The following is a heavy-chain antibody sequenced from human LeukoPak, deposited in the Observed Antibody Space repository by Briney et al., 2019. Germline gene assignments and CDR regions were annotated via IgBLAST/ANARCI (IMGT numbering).Heavy chain of an antibody. CDR1: GFTFSSYA. CDR3: ARDPRNIVVVPAAAGHYYYGMDV. V-gene: IGHV3-30-3*01. Sequence: GGSLRLSRAAPGFTFSSYAMPRVRPAPGKGLGWVAVISYDGSNKYYADSVKGRFTISRDNSKNTLYLQMNSLRAEDTAVYYCARDPRNIVVVPAAAGHYYYGMDVWGQGTTVTVSS. J-gene: IGHJ6*02. D-gene: IGHD2-2*01. CDR2: ISYDGSNK.